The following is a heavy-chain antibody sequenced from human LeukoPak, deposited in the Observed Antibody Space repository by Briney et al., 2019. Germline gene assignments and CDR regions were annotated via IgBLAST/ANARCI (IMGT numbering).Heavy chain of an antibody. J-gene: IGHJ4*02. CDR2: ISSSSSTI. D-gene: IGHD1-1*01. V-gene: IGHV3-11*04. CDR1: GFTFTDYY. CDR3: ARDTAQNQQLVRAY. Sequence: GGCLRLSCAASGFTFTDYYMSWIRQAPGKGLEWVSYISSSSSTIYYADSVKGRFTISRDNAKNSLYLQMNSLRAEDTAMYYCARDTAQNQQLVRAYWGQGTLVTVSS.